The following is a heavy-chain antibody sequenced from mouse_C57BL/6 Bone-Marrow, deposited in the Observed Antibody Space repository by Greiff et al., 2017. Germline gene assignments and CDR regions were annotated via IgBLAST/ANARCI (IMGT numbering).Heavy chain of an antibody. J-gene: IGHJ2*01. CDR3: ARCIYYYPLFDY. CDR2: IYPGSGST. V-gene: IGHV1-55*01. Sequence: VQLQQPGAELVKPGASVKMSCKASGYTFTSYWITWVKQRPGQGLVWIGDIYPGSGSTNYNEKFKSKATLTVDTSSSTAYMQLRSLTSEDSAVYYCARCIYYYPLFDYWGQGTTLTVSS. CDR1: GYTFTSYW. D-gene: IGHD1-1*01.